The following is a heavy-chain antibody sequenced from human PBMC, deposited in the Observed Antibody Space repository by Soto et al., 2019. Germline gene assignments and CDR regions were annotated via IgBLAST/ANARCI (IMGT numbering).Heavy chain of an antibody. V-gene: IGHV3-30*03. D-gene: IGHD2-21*02. Sequence: GGSLRLSCAASGFTFSSYGMHWVRQAPGKGLEWVAVISYDGSNKYYADSVKGRFTISRDNSKNTLYLQMNSLRAEDTAVYYCASSVVVTAKVHENDYWGQGTLVTVSS. J-gene: IGHJ4*02. CDR3: ASSVVVTAKVHENDY. CDR1: GFTFSSYG. CDR2: ISYDGSNK.